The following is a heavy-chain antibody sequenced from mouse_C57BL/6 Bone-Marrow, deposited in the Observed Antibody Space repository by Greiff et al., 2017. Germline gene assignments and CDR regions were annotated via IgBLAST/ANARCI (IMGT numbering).Heavy chain of an antibody. J-gene: IGHJ4*01. CDR2: IWSDGST. Sequence: VKLMESGPGLVAPSQSLSITCTVSGFSLTSYGVHWVRQPPGKGLEWLVVIWSDGSTTYNSALKSRLSISKDNSKSQVVLKRNSLQTDDTAMYYCASGGGRHCAMDYWGQGTSVTVSS. V-gene: IGHV2-6*03. CDR3: ASGGGRHCAMDY. CDR1: GFSLTSYG.